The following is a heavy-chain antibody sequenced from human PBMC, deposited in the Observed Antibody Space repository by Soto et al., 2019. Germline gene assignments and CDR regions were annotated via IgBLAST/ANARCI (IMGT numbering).Heavy chain of an antibody. CDR3: AKVESSGWYINWYFDL. Sequence: QVQLVESGGGVVQPGRSLRLSCAASGFTFSSYGMHWVRQAPGKGLEWVAVISYDGSNKYYADSVKGRFTISRDNSNNTLYLQMNSLRAEDTAVYYCAKVESSGWYINWYFDLWGRGTLVTVSS. CDR2: ISYDGSNK. J-gene: IGHJ2*01. CDR1: GFTFSSYG. D-gene: IGHD6-19*01. V-gene: IGHV3-30*18.